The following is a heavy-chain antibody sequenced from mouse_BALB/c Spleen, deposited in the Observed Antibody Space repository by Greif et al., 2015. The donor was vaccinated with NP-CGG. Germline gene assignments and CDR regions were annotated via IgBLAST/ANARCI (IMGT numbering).Heavy chain of an antibody. CDR3: ARRGLLQCFDY. CDR1: GFTFSSYY. V-gene: IGHV5-6-2*01. Sequence: EVMLVESGGGLVKLGGSLKLSCAASGFTFSSYYMSWVRQTPEKRLELVAAINSNGGSTYYPDTVKGRFTISRDKAKNTLYLQMSSLKSEDTALYYCARRGLLQCFDYWGQGTTLTVSS. CDR2: INSNGGST. J-gene: IGHJ2*01. D-gene: IGHD2-3*01.